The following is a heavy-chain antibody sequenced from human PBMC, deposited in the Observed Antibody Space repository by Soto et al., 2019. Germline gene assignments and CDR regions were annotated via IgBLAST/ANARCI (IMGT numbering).Heavy chain of an antibody. Sequence: QVQLGQSGAEVKKPGASVKVSCKASGYTFSSYDINWVRQATGQGLEWMGWMNPKSGNTGYAQKFQGRVTMTRDTSISTAYMEVSSLRSEDTAMYYCARAYGDLDVWGQGTTVTVSS. V-gene: IGHV1-8*01. CDR1: GYTFSSYD. CDR2: MNPKSGNT. D-gene: IGHD2-21*01. J-gene: IGHJ6*02. CDR3: ARAYGDLDV.